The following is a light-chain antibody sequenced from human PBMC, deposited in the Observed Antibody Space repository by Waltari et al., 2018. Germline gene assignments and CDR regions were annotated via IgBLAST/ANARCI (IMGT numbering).Light chain of an antibody. CDR2: WAS. J-gene: IGKJ1*01. V-gene: IGKV4-1*01. Sequence: DIVMTQSPDSLAVSLGERATINCKSSQSVLYSSNNKNYLAWYQQKPGKPPNLLIYWASSRESGVPDRFSGSGSGTDFTLTISSLQAEDVAVYYCQQYYSTPLTFGQGTKVEIK. CDR1: QSVLYSSNNKNY. CDR3: QQYYSTPLT.